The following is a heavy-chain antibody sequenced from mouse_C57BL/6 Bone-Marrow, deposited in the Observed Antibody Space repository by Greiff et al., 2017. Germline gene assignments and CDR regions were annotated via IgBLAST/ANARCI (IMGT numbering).Heavy chain of an antibody. D-gene: IGHD4-1*02. Sequence: EVMLVESGGGLVQPGGSLSLSCAASGFTFTDYYMSWVRQPPGKALEWLGFIRNKANGYTTEYSASVKGRFTISRDNSQSILYLQRNALRAEDSATYYCASSTGTTPWCAYWGQGTLVTVSA. V-gene: IGHV7-3*01. CDR3: ASSTGTTPWCAY. CDR2: IRNKANGYTT. J-gene: IGHJ3*01. CDR1: GFTFTDYY.